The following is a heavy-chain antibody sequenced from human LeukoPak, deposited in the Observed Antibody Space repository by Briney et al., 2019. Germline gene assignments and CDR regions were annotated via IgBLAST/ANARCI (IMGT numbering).Heavy chain of an antibody. D-gene: IGHD1-26*01. CDR1: GYTFIDYS. J-gene: IGHJ5*02. Sequence: HGESLKISCKGSGYTFIDYSIAWVRQMPGKGLEWMGIIYPGDSDTRYSPSFQGQVTISADKSISTAYLQWSSLKASDTAMYYCARRNLVGATTRFSGGFDPWGQGTLVTVSS. CDR3: ARRNLVGATTRFSGGFDP. V-gene: IGHV5-51*01. CDR2: IYPGDSDT.